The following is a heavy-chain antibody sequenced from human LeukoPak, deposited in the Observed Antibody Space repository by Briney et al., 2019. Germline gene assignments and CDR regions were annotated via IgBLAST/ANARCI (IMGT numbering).Heavy chain of an antibody. D-gene: IGHD3-10*01. V-gene: IGHV3-53*01. CDR1: GFTVSSNY. J-gene: IGHJ4*02. CDR3: ASMVRGVTNGLFDY. CDR2: IYSGGST. Sequence: GGSLRLSCAASGFTVSSNYMSWVRQAPGKGLEGVSVIYSGGSTYYADSVKGRFTISRDNSKNTLYLQMNSLRAEDTAVYYCASMVRGVTNGLFDYWGQGTLVTVSS.